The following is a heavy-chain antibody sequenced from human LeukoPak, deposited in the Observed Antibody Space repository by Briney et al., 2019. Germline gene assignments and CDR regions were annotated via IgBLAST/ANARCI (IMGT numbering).Heavy chain of an antibody. D-gene: IGHD3-3*01. J-gene: IGHJ5*02. CDR1: GFTFSSYA. V-gene: IGHV3-23*01. Sequence: PGGSLRLSCAASGFTFSSYAMSWVRQAPGKGLEWVSAISGSGGSTYYADSVKGRFTISRDNSKNTLYLQMNSLRAEDTAVYYCAIGGDFWSGSPFDPWGQGTLVTVSS. CDR2: ISGSGGST. CDR3: AIGGDFWSGSPFDP.